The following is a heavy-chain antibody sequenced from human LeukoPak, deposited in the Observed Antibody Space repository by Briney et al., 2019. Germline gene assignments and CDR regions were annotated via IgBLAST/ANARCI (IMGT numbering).Heavy chain of an antibody. V-gene: IGHV4-59*08. CDR1: GGSISSYY. J-gene: IGHJ4*02. Sequence: SETLSLTCTVSGGSISSYYWSWIRQPPGKGLEWIGYIYYSGSTNYNPSLKSRVTISVDTSKNQFSLKLSSVTAADTAAYYCARHSDSYGYYWGQGTLVTVSS. CDR2: IYYSGST. CDR3: ARHSDSYGYY. D-gene: IGHD5-18*01.